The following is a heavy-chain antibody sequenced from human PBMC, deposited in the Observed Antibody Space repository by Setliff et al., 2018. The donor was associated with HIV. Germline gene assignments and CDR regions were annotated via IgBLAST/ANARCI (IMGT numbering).Heavy chain of an antibody. Sequence: PSETLSLTCIVSGASISSNTWSWIRQAPGKGLQWIGFIYNSVTTYYNPSLKSRVTMSIDTSQNQFSLKLTSVTATDTAVYYCARHRYSSSINWFDPWGQGTLVTVSS. CDR2: IYNSVTT. V-gene: IGHV4-59*04. CDR1: GASISSNT. J-gene: IGHJ5*02. CDR3: ARHRYSSSINWFDP. D-gene: IGHD6-13*01.